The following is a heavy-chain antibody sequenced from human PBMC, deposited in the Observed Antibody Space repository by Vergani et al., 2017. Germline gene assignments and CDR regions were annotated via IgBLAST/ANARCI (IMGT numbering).Heavy chain of an antibody. D-gene: IGHD6-13*01. Sequence: EVQLLESGGGLVQPGGSLRLSCAASGFTFSSYAMSWVRQAPGKGLEWVSGISGSGGSTYDGDTVKGRFTIARDNSKNTLYLKMNSLRAEDTAVYYCAKDRGGIAAAGYSYYFDYGGQGSLVTVSS. CDR2: ISGSGGST. CDR3: AKDRGGIAAAGYSYYFDY. V-gene: IGHV3-23*01. CDR1: GFTFSSYA. J-gene: IGHJ4*02.